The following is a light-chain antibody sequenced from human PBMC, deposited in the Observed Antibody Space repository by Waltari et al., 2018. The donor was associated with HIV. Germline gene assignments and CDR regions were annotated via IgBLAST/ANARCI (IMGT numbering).Light chain of an antibody. J-gene: IGLJ2*01. V-gene: IGLV2-8*01. CDR1: NVDISDYNY. Sequence: QSALTQSPSASGSPRQSVNISCTGANVDISDYNYVSWYQQHSDRPPKLIIFEVTKRPSGVPDRFSGSKSGNTTSLFVSGLQPEDEATYFCSSFAGTHKLFGGGTKLTVL. CDR3: SSFAGTHKL. CDR2: EVT.